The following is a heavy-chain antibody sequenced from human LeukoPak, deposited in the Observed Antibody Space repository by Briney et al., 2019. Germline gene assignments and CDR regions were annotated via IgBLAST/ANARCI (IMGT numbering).Heavy chain of an antibody. CDR3: ARNGGGSYLFY. J-gene: IGHJ4*02. CDR1: GGSISSYY. CDR2: IYYSGST. Sequence: ASETLSLTSTVSGGSISSYYWSWIRRPPGKGLEWIGYIYYSGSTNYNPSLKSRVTISVDTSKNQFSLKLSSVTAADTAMYYCARNGGGSYLFYWGQGTLVTVSS. V-gene: IGHV4-59*01. D-gene: IGHD1-26*01.